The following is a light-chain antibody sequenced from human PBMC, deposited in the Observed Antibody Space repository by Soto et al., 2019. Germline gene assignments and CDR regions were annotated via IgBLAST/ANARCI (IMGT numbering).Light chain of an antibody. Sequence: VLTQSPATLSLSPGERATLSCRASQSFSSYLAWYQQKPGQAPRLLIYDASNRATGIPARFSGSGSGTDFTLTISSLEPEDFAVYYCQQREHWPPITFGQGTRLEIK. CDR3: QQREHWPPIT. CDR2: DAS. CDR1: QSFSSY. V-gene: IGKV3-11*01. J-gene: IGKJ5*01.